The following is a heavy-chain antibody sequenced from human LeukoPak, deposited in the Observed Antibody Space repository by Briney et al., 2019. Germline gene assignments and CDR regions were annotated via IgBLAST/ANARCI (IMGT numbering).Heavy chain of an antibody. CDR3: ARDLPRGLLGLGAFDI. CDR1: GFTFSSYS. J-gene: IGHJ3*02. CDR2: ISSSSSTI. D-gene: IGHD1-26*01. V-gene: IGHV3-48*04. Sequence: GGSLRLSCAAPGFTFSSYSMNWVRQAPGKGLEWVSYISSSSSTIYYADSVKGRFTISRDNAKNSLYLQMNSLRAEDTAVYYCARDLPRGLLGLGAFDIWGQGTMVTVSS.